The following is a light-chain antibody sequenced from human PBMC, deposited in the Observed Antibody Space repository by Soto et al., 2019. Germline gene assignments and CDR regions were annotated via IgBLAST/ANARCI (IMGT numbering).Light chain of an antibody. CDR1: NSNIGSNA. Sequence: QSVLTQPPSASGTPGQRVTISCSGSNSNIGSNAVNWYQQLPGTAPRLLIYNNNQRPSGVPDRFSGSKSGTSASLAISGLQSEHEADYYCAAWDDSLSGPVFGTGTQLTVL. CDR3: AAWDDSLSGPV. J-gene: IGLJ1*01. V-gene: IGLV1-44*01. CDR2: NNN.